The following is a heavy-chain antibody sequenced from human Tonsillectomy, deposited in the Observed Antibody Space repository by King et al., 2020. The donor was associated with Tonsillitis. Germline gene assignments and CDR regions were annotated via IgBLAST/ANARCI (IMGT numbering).Heavy chain of an antibody. V-gene: IGHV3-23*04. J-gene: IGHJ4*02. CDR1: GFNFRSYA. CDR3: ARRLGQQLGPFDY. D-gene: IGHD6-13*01. CDR2: ISGSGGTT. Sequence: VQLVESGGGLVQPGGSLRLSCAASGFNFRSYAMNWVRQAPGKGLEWVSSISGSGGTTDYADSVKGRFTISRDNSKNTLYLRMNSLRAEDTAVYYCARRLGQQLGPFDYWGKGTLVTVSS.